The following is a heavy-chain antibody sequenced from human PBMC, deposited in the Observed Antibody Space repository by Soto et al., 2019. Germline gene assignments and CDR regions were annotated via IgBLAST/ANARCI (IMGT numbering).Heavy chain of an antibody. V-gene: IGHV3-15*07. CDR2: IKSKTDGGTT. CDR3: TTQMSLPYYYGSGSYSFDY. Sequence: GGSLRLSCAASGFTFSNAWMNWVRQAPGKGLEWVGRIKSKTDGGTTDYAAPVKGRFTISRDDSKNTLYLQMNSLKTEDTAVYYCTTQMSLPYYYGSGSYSFDYWGQGTLVTVSS. J-gene: IGHJ4*02. D-gene: IGHD3-10*01. CDR1: GFTFSNAW.